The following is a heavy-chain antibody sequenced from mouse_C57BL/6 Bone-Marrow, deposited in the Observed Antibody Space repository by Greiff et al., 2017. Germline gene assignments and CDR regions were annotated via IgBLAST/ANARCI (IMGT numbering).Heavy chain of an antibody. CDR1: GYSFTGYY. V-gene: IGHV1-42*01. Sequence: EVQLQQSGPELVKPGASVKISCKASGYSFTGYYMNWVKQSPEKSLEWIGEINPSTGGTTYNQKFKAKATLTVDKSSSTAYMQLKSLTSEDSAVYYCARGGWLPYYFDYWGQGTTLTVSS. J-gene: IGHJ2*01. CDR3: ARGGWLPYYFDY. D-gene: IGHD2-3*01. CDR2: INPSTGGT.